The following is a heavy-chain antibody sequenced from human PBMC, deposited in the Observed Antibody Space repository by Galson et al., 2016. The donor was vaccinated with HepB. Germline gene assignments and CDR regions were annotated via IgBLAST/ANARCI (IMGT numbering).Heavy chain of an antibody. Sequence: SLRLSCAASGFTFSGYAMAWVRQAPGKGLEWVSGMSDSDDIYYAPSVKGRFTISRYNSKNTLYLQLSSLRAEDTAVYYCAKAKRGHSSAWYWYFDYWGQGTLVSVSS. D-gene: IGHD6-13*01. J-gene: IGHJ4*02. CDR3: AKAKRGHSSAWYWYFDY. CDR1: GFTFSGYA. V-gene: IGHV3-23*01. CDR2: MSDSDDI.